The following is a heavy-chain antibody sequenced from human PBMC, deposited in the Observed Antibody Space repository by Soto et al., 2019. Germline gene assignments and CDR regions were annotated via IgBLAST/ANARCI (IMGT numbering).Heavy chain of an antibody. CDR3: AIIVGATTIDY. Sequence: EVQLVQSGAEVKKPGATVKISCTASGYTFTDYYINWVQQAPGKGLEWMGFVDPEDGKSTYAENFQGRVSITAETSRATAYMKLSSLRSEDTAVYFCAIIVGATTIDYWGQGTLVTVSS. J-gene: IGHJ4*02. V-gene: IGHV1-69-2*01. CDR2: VDPEDGKS. CDR1: GYTFTDYY. D-gene: IGHD1-26*01.